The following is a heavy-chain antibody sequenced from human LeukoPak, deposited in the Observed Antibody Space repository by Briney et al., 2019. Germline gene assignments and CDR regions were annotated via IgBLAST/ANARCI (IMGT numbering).Heavy chain of an antibody. CDR2: ISPYTGNT. V-gene: IGHV1-18*01. CDR1: GYSFTGYG. Sequence: ASVKVSCKASGYSFTGYGVSWVRQAPGQGLEWMGWISPYTGNTDYVHDLRGRVTVTADTSTNTVYMELRSLRSDDTAVYYCTREAEDLPGAITFHYWGQGTLVTVSS. J-gene: IGHJ4*02. D-gene: IGHD2-2*01. CDR3: TREAEDLPGAITFHY.